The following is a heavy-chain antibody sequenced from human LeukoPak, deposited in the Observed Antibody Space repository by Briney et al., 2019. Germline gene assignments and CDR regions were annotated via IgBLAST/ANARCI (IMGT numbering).Heavy chain of an antibody. CDR1: GFTFSSYG. J-gene: IGHJ6*03. D-gene: IGHD5-18*01. CDR2: IRYDGGNK. CDR3: ARAAMVYYYYYMDV. Sequence: GGSLRLSCAASGFTFSSYGMHWVRQAPGKGLEWVAFIRYDGGNKYYADSVKGRFTISRDNSKNTLYLQMNSLRAEDTAVYYCARAAMVYYYYYMDVWGKGTTVTVSS. V-gene: IGHV3-30*02.